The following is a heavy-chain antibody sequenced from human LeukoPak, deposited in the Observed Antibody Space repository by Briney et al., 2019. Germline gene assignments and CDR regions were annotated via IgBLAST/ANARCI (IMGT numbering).Heavy chain of an antibody. Sequence: SETLSLTCAVYGGSFSGYYWSWIRQPPGKGLEWSGEINHSGSTNYNPSLKSRVTISVDTSKNQFSLKLSSVTAAGTAVYYCARDYYDSSAYFGYWGQGTLVTVSS. D-gene: IGHD3-22*01. CDR3: ARDYYDSSAYFGY. J-gene: IGHJ4*02. V-gene: IGHV4-34*01. CDR1: GGSFSGYY. CDR2: INHSGST.